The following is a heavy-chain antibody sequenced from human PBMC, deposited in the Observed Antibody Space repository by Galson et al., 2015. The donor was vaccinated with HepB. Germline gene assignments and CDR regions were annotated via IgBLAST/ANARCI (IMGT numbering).Heavy chain of an antibody. J-gene: IGHJ3*02. V-gene: IGHV3-30-3*01. CDR1: GFTFSSYA. CDR2: ISYDGSNK. CDR3: ARTGPGPGTFDI. D-gene: IGHD1-1*01. Sequence: SLRLSCAASGFTFSSYAMHWVRQAPGKGLEWVAVISYDGSNKYYADSVKGRFTISRDNSNNTLYLQMNSLGAEDTAVYYCARTGPGPGTFDIWGQGTVVTVSS.